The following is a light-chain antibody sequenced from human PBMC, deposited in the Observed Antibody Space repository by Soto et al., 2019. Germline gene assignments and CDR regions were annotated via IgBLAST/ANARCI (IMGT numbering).Light chain of an antibody. Sequence: FVLPKSPLSLPVTLGQPASISCRPNQRLVHSDGIAYFSWFQQRPGRSPRRLIYKVSNRDSGVPSRFSGSGSGTEFTLTISSLQPEEFATDYWLQHNSYTPITFGQGTRLEIK. J-gene: IGKJ5*01. CDR1: QRLVHSDGIAY. V-gene: IGKV2-30*02. CDR2: KVS. CDR3: LQHNSYTPIT.